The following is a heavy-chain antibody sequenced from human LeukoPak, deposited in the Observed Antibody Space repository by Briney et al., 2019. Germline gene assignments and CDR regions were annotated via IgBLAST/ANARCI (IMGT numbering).Heavy chain of an antibody. CDR1: GFTVSSNY. D-gene: IGHD1-26*01. V-gene: IGHV3-53*05. J-gene: IGHJ4*02. CDR2: IYSGGST. Sequence: GGSLRLSCAASGFTVSSNYMSWVRQAPGKGLEWVSVIYSGGSTYYADSVKGRFTISRDNSKDTLYLQTNSLRAEDTAVYYCAKDDSGSSQPFDYWGQGTLVTVSS. CDR3: AKDDSGSSQPFDY.